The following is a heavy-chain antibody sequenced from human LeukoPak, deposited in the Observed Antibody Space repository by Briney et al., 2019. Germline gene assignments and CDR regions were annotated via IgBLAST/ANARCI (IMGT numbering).Heavy chain of an antibody. CDR1: GFTFSSYA. Sequence: PGGSLRLSCAASGFTFSSYAMSWVRQAPGKGLEWVSAISGDGVSPYYVDSVRGRFTISRDNSKNTLYLQMNSLRVEDTAVYYCAKDSIPSSWSFAIDAWGQGTMVTVSS. J-gene: IGHJ3*01. V-gene: IGHV3-23*01. CDR2: ISGDGVSP. CDR3: AKDSIPSSWSFAIDA. D-gene: IGHD6-13*01.